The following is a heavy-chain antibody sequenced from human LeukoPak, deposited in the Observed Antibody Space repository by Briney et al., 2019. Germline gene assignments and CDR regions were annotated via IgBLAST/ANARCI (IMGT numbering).Heavy chain of an antibody. D-gene: IGHD2-8*01. CDR1: GFTFTSSW. J-gene: IGHJ6*03. CDR2: IKPDGSET. Sequence: GGSLRLSCAASGFTFTSSWMSWVRQSPGKGLEWVAGIKPDGSETFYSDSVRGRFTISRDSSKNILYLQMNSLRAEDTAVYYCAKDRCSNGIGCYYYYMDVWGKGTTVTISS. V-gene: IGHV3-7*01. CDR3: AKDRCSNGIGCYYYYMDV.